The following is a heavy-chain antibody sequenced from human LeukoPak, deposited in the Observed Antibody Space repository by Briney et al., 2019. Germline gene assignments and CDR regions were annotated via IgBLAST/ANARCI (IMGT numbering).Heavy chain of an antibody. D-gene: IGHD2-2*01. Sequence: GGSLRLSCAASGFTFSSYGMHWVRQAPGKGLEGVAFIRYDGSNKYYADSVKGRFTISRDNSKNTLYLQMNSLRAEDTAVYYCAKDGLGYCSSTSCIRTHFVYWGQGTLVTVSS. CDR1: GFTFSSYG. CDR3: AKDGLGYCSSTSCIRTHFVY. CDR2: IRYDGSNK. V-gene: IGHV3-30*02. J-gene: IGHJ4*02.